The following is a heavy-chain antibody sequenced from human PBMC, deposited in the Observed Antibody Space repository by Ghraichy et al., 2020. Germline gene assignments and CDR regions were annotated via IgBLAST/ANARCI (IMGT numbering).Heavy chain of an antibody. CDR2: INHSGST. V-gene: IGHV4-34*01. J-gene: IGHJ6*02. D-gene: IGHD2-2*01. CDR3: ARGTRVVPAATYYYYGMDV. CDR1: GGSFSGYY. Sequence: SETLSLTCAVYGGSFSGYYWSWIRQPPGKGLEWIGEINHSGSTNYNPSLKSRVTISVDTSKNQFSLKLSSVTAADTAVYYCARGTRVVPAATYYYYGMDVWGQGTTVTVSS.